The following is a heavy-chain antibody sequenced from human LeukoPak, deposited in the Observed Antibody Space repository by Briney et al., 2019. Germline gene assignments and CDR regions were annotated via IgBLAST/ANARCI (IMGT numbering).Heavy chain of an antibody. V-gene: IGHV3-23*01. D-gene: IGHD2-15*01. CDR3: AKAPVTTCRGAFCYPFDY. J-gene: IGHJ4*02. CDR2: ISDTGNT. Sequence: GGSLRLSCAASGFTLSSYAMSWVRQAPGKGLEWVSAISDTGNTYHADSVKGRFTISRDSSKNTLFLQMNRLRPEDAAVYYCAKAPVTTCRGAFCYPFDYWGLGTLVTVPS. CDR1: GFTLSSYA.